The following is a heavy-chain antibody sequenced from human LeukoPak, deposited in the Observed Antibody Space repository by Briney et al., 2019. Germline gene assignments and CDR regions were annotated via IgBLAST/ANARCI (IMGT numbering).Heavy chain of an antibody. J-gene: IGHJ4*02. CDR1: GFTFSSYW. V-gene: IGHV3-74*01. D-gene: IGHD6-19*01. CDR3: ARLTVSGQLDY. CDR2: INSDGSST. Sequence: PGGSLRLSCAASGFTFSSYWMHWVRQAPGKGLVWVSRINSDGSSTSYADSVKGRFTISRDNAKNTLYLQMNSLRVEDTAVYYCARLTVSGQLDYWGQGTLVTVSS.